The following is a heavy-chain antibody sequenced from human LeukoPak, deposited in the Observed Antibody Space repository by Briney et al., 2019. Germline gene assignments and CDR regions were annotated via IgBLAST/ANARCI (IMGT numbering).Heavy chain of an antibody. J-gene: IGHJ6*02. CDR1: GGSFSGYY. Sequence: SETLSLTCAVYGGSFSGYYWSWIRQPPGKGLEWIGEINHSGSTNYNPSLKSRVTISVDTSKNQFSLKLSSVTAADTAVYYCARARGYGDYPRGRYGMDVWGQGTTVTVSS. CDR3: ARARGYGDYPRGRYGMDV. CDR2: INHSGST. D-gene: IGHD4-17*01. V-gene: IGHV4-34*01.